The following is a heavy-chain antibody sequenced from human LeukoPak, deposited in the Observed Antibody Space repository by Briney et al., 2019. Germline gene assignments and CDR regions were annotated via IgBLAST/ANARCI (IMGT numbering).Heavy chain of an antibody. CDR2: VNPNTGGT. CDR1: GYTFTGYY. Sequence: GASVTVSCKASGYTFTGYYINWVRQAPGQAPEWVGWVNPNTGGTRYAQKFQGRVTMTRDTSITTAFMELRGLTFDDTAVFYSVREAGPLDWGQGTLVTVSS. V-gene: IGHV1-2*02. J-gene: IGHJ4*02. CDR3: VREAGPLD.